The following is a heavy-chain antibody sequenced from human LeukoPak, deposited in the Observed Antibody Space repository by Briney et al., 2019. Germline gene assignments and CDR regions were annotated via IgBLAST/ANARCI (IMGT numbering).Heavy chain of an antibody. CDR3: ATDQLGFDY. CDR1: GFTFSNYA. V-gene: IGHV3-30*04. Sequence: PGRSLRLSCAASGFTFSNYAMHWVRQAPGKGLEWVAVISYDGSNKYYADSVKGRFTISRDNSKNTLYLQMNSLRAEDTAVYYCATDQLGFDYWGQGALVTVSS. D-gene: IGHD1-1*01. CDR2: ISYDGSNK. J-gene: IGHJ4*02.